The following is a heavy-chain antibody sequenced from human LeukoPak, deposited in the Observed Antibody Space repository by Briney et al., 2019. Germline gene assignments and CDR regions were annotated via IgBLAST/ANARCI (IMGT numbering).Heavy chain of an antibody. CDR3: ARDLDGGRYFDWSHLGAFDT. D-gene: IGHD3-9*01. CDR1: GFTFSSYS. J-gene: IGHJ3*02. V-gene: IGHV3-21*01. CDR2: ISSSSSYI. Sequence: PGGSLRLSCAASGFTFSSYSMNWVRQAPGKGLEWVSSISSSSSYIYYADSVKGRFTISRDNAKNSLYLQMNSLRAEDTAVYYCARDLDGGRYFDWSHLGAFDTWGQGTMVTVSS.